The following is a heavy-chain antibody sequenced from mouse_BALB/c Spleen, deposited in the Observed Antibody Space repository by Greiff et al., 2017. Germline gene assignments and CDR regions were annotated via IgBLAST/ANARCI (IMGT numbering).Heavy chain of an antibody. V-gene: IGHV5-4*02. CDR2: ISDGGSYT. CDR1: GFTFSDYY. Sequence: EVHLVESGGGLVKPGGSLKLSCAASGFTFSDYYMYWVRQTPEKRLEWVATISDGGSYTYYPDSVKGRFTISRDNAKNNLYLQMSSLKSEDTAMYYCARAAYGSSPFDYWGQGTTLTVSS. CDR3: ARAAYGSSPFDY. J-gene: IGHJ2*01. D-gene: IGHD1-1*01.